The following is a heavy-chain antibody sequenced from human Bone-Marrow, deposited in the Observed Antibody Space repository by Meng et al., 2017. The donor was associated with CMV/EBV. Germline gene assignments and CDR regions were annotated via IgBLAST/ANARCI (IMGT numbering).Heavy chain of an antibody. J-gene: IGHJ6*02. CDR3: ARSSAGVVYANAADIVVVPAAIAGYYYYYGMDV. CDR1: GGTFSSYA. CDR2: IIPIFGTA. D-gene: IGHD2-2*01. V-gene: IGHV1-69*05. Sequence: SVKVSCKASGGTFSSYAISWVRQAPGQGLEWMGGIIPIFGTANYAQKFQGRVTITTDESTSTAYMELSSLRSEDTAVYYCARSSAGVVYANAADIVVVPAAIAGYYYYYGMDVWGQGTTVTVSS.